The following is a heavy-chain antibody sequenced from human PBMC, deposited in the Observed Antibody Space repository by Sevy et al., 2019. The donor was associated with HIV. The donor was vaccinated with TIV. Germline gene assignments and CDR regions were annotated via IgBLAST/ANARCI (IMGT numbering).Heavy chain of an antibody. CDR1: GFTLNNYA. V-gene: IGHV3-23*01. CDR3: AKDSYFDNTLFDY. CDR2: ISGSGVST. J-gene: IGHJ4*02. D-gene: IGHD3-22*01. Sequence: GGSLRLSCAASGFTLNNYAMNWVRQAPGKGLEWVPGISGSGVSTYYADSVKGRFTISRDNSKNTLYLQMNSLRAEDTAVYYCAKDSYFDNTLFDYWGQGTLVTVSS.